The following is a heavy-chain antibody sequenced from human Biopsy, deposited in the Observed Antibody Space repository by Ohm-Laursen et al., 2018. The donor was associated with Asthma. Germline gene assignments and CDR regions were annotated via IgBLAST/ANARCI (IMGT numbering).Heavy chain of an antibody. J-gene: IGHJ4*02. Sequence: SSVKVSCKTSGDIFSSFPFSWVRQAPGQGLEWMGGINPLLGSTNYAPRFQGRVTLTADESSSTVYMELSSLTSDDTAVYYCARRNQWLSLPLDFWGQGTLVTVSS. V-gene: IGHV1-69*01. CDR1: GDIFSSFP. CDR2: INPLLGST. D-gene: IGHD5-12*01. CDR3: ARRNQWLSLPLDF.